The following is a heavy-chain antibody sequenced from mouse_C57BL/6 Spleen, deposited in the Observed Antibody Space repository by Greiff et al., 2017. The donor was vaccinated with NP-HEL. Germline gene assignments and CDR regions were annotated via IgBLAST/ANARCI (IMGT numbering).Heavy chain of an antibody. V-gene: IGHV1-15*01. CDR1: GYTFTDYE. D-gene: IGHD2-3*01. CDR3: TRRWLLRGLDYFDY. CDR2: IDPETGGT. J-gene: IGHJ2*01. Sequence: VQLQESGAELVRPGASVTLSCKASGYTFTDYEMHWVKQTPVHGLEWIGAIDPETGGTAYNQKFKGKAILTADKSSSTAYMELRSLTSEDSAVYYCTRRWLLRGLDYFDYWGQGTTLTVSS.